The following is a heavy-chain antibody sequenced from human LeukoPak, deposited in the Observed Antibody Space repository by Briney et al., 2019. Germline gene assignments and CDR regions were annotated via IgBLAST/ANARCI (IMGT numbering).Heavy chain of an antibody. J-gene: IGHJ4*02. CDR1: GFTFSSYA. D-gene: IGHD6-19*01. CDR3: AKDLAVAGNGLDY. Sequence: GGSLRLSCAASGFTFSSYAMSWVRQAPGKGLEWVSAVSGSGGSTYYADSVKGRFTISRDNSKNTLYLQMNSLRAEDTAVYYCAKDLAVAGNGLDYWGQGTLVTVSS. CDR2: VSGSGGST. V-gene: IGHV3-23*01.